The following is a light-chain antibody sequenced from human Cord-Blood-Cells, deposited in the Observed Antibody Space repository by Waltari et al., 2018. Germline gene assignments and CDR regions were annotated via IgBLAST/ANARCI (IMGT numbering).Light chain of an antibody. V-gene: IGLV1-47*01. Sequence: SVLTQPPSASGTPGQRVTISCSGSSSHIGSNYVYWYQQLPGTAPKLLIYRNNQRPSGVPDRFSGSKSGTSASLAISGLRSEDEADYYCAAWDDSLSGPVFGGGTKLTVL. J-gene: IGLJ3*02. CDR3: AAWDDSLSGPV. CDR1: SSHIGSNY. CDR2: RNN.